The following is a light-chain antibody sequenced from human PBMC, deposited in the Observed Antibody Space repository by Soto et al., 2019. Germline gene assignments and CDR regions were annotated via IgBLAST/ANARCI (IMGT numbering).Light chain of an antibody. CDR1: SSDVGGYNY. CDR3: SSYGGSNTLV. Sequence: QSALTQPASVSGSPGQSITISCTGTSSDVGGYNYVSWYQQHPGKAPKLMIYDVSNRPSGVSNRFSGSKSGNTASLTISGLQAEDEADYYCSSYGGSNTLVFGGGTKLTVL. V-gene: IGLV2-14*01. CDR2: DVS. J-gene: IGLJ2*01.